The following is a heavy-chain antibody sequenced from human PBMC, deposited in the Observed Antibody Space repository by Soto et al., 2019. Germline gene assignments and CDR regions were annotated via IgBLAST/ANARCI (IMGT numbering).Heavy chain of an antibody. CDR3: ARERYYYDSSCKPVYGMDV. V-gene: IGHV1-8*01. J-gene: IGHJ6*02. CDR2: MNPNSGNT. Sequence: QVQLVQSGAEAKKPGASVKVSCKASGYTFTSYDINWVRQATGQGLEWMGWMNPNSGNTGYAQKFKGRVTMTGNTSINTDYMERSSLRYEDTAVYYCARERYYYDSSCKPVYGMDVWGQGTTVTVSS. CDR1: GYTFTSYD. D-gene: IGHD3-22*01.